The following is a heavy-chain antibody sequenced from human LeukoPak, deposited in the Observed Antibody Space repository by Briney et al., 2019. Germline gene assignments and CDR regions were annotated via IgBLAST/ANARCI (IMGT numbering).Heavy chain of an antibody. D-gene: IGHD3-10*01. Sequence: ASVKVSCKASGYTFTGYYMHWVRQAPGQGLEWMGWINPNGGGTYYAQRFQGRVTMTRDTSITTAYMELSRLRSDDSAVYYCARGPRGPRRNWFDPWGQGTLVTVSS. CDR3: ARGPRGPRRNWFDP. J-gene: IGHJ5*02. V-gene: IGHV1-2*02. CDR2: INPNGGGT. CDR1: GYTFTGYY.